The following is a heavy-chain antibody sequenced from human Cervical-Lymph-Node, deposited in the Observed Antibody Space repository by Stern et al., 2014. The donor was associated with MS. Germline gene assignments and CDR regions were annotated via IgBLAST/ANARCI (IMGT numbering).Heavy chain of an antibody. CDR3: ARGGGLVGYFDY. V-gene: IGHV1-69*06. Sequence: VQLVESGAAVKKPGSSVKVSCKASGDTFSSYAINWVRQVPGQGLERMGVITLVFVTTNYAQKFQGRVTITADKSTNTAYMELMTLRSEDTAVYYCARGGGLVGYFDYWGQGTLVSVSS. J-gene: IGHJ4*02. CDR1: GDTFSSYA. CDR2: ITLVFVTT. D-gene: IGHD1-26*01.